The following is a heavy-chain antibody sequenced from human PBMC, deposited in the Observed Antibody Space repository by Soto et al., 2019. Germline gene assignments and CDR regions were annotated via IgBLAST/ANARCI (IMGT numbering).Heavy chain of an antibody. D-gene: IGHD2-2*01. Sequence: SVKVSCKASGGTFSSYAISWVRQAPGQGLEWMGGIIPIFGTANYAQKFQGRVTITADESMSTAYMELSSLRSEDTAVYYCAVVPAPPNNWFDPWGQGTLVTVSA. CDR1: GGTFSSYA. CDR3: AVVPAPPNNWFDP. CDR2: IIPIFGTA. V-gene: IGHV1-69*13. J-gene: IGHJ5*02.